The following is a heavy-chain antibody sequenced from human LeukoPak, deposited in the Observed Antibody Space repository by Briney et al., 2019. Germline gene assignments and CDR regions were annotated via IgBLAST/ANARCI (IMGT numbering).Heavy chain of an antibody. J-gene: IGHJ4*02. CDR3: ATHDYENY. V-gene: IGHV3-66*01. Sequence: GGSLRLSCAASGFTFNNYWMSWVRQAPGKGLEWVSVIYSGGSTYYADSVKGRFTISRDNSKNTLYLQMNSLRAEDTAVYYCATHDYENYWGQGTLVTVSS. CDR2: IYSGGST. CDR1: GFTFNNYW. D-gene: IGHD4-17*01.